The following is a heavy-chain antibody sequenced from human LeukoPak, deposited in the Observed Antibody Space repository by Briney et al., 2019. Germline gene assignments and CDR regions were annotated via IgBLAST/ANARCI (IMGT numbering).Heavy chain of an antibody. D-gene: IGHD6-19*01. CDR2: IYPGDSDT. CDR1: GYSFTSYW. CDR3: ARPGSGYSSGWAFDY. V-gene: IGHV5-51*01. J-gene: IGHJ4*02. Sequence: GESLKISCKGSGYSFTSYWIGWVRQMPGKGLEWMGIIYPGDSDTRYSPSFQGQVTISADKSISTASLQWSSRKASDTAMYYCARPGSGYSSGWAFDYWGQGTLVTVSS.